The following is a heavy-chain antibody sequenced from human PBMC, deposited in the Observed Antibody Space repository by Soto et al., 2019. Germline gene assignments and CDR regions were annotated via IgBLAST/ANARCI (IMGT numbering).Heavy chain of an antibody. D-gene: IGHD3-10*01. J-gene: IGHJ4*02. CDR2: INAGNGNT. CDR1: GYTFTSYA. CDR3: ARDLVRGVISLYDY. Sequence: ASVKVSCKASGYTFTSYAMHWVRQAPGQRLEWMGWINAGNGNTKYSQKFQGRVTITRDTSASTAYMELSSLRSEDTAVYYCARDLVRGVISLYDYWGQGTLVTVSS. V-gene: IGHV1-3*01.